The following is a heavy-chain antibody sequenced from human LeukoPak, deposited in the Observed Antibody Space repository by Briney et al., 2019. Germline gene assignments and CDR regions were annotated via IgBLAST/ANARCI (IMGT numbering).Heavy chain of an antibody. D-gene: IGHD3-3*01. V-gene: IGHV4-59*12. Sequence: SETLSLTCTVSGGSISSYYGSWIRQPPGKGLAWIGYIYYSGSTNYNPSLKSRVTISVDTSKNQFSLKLSSVTAADTAVYYCARDKVLRSSNWFDPWGQGTLVTVSS. CDR1: GGSISSYY. CDR2: IYYSGST. J-gene: IGHJ5*02. CDR3: ARDKVLRSSNWFDP.